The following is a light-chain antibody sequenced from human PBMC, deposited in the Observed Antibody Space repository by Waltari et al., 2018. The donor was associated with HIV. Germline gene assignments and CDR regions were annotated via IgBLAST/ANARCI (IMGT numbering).Light chain of an antibody. CDR3: CSYAGSGT. CDR1: SSNIGAGYD. CDR2: GNN. J-gene: IGLJ2*01. V-gene: IGLV1-40*01. Sequence: QSVLTQPPSVSGAPGQRVTFSCTGSSSNIGAGYDVHWYQQLPGTAPKLLIYGNNNRPSGVPDRFSGSKSGTSASLAITGLQAEDEADYYCCSYAGSGTFGGGTKLTVL.